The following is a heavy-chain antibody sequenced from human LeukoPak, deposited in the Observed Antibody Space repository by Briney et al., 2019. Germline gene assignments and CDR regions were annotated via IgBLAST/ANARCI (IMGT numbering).Heavy chain of an antibody. V-gene: IGHV3-30*18. CDR3: AKDREIAAAGYYFDY. CDR2: ISYDGSNK. Sequence: GGSLRLSCAASGFTFSSYGMHWVRQAPGKGLEWVAVISYDGSNKYYADSVKGRFTISRDNSKNTLYLQMNSLRAEDTAVYYCAKDREIAAAGYYFDYWGQGTLVTVSS. CDR1: GFTFSSYG. J-gene: IGHJ4*02. D-gene: IGHD6-13*01.